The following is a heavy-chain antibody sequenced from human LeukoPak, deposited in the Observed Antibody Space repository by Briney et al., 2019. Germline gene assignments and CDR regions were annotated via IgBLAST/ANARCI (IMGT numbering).Heavy chain of an antibody. CDR1: GFTFSDYY. CDR2: ISSSGSTI. V-gene: IGHV3-11*01. Sequence: GGSLRLSCAASGFTFSDYYMSWIRQAPGKGLEWVSYISSSGSTIYYADSVKGRLTISRDNAKNSLYLQMNSLRAEDTAVYYCARDLLYYYGSGSYYNPWFDPWGQGTLVTVSS. CDR3: ARDLLYYYGSGSYYNPWFDP. J-gene: IGHJ5*02. D-gene: IGHD3-10*01.